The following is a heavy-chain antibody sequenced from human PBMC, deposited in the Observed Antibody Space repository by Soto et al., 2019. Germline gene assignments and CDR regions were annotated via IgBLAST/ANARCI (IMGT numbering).Heavy chain of an antibody. CDR3: ARDRWAPTYYDFWSGYYPYYYGMDV. J-gene: IGHJ6*02. CDR2: ISAYNGNT. D-gene: IGHD3-3*01. Sequence: ASVKVSCKASGYTFTSYGISWVRQAPGQGLEWMGWISAYNGNTNYAQKLQGRVTMTTDTSTSTAYMELRSLRSDDTAVYYCARDRWAPTYYDFWSGYYPYYYGMDVWGQGTTVTVSS. V-gene: IGHV1-18*01. CDR1: GYTFTSYG.